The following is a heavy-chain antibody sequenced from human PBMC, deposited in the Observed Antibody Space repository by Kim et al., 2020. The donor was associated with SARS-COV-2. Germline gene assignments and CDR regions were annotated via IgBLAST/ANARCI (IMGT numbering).Heavy chain of an antibody. CDR2: ISSSSSYT. Sequence: GGSLRLSCAASGFTFSDYYMSWIRQAPGKGLEWVSYISSSSSYTNYADSVKGRFTISRDNAKNSLYLQMNSLRAEDTAVYYCARASGGYSYSYWPYYYYGMDVWGQGTTVTVSS. D-gene: IGHD5-18*01. CDR1: GFTFSDYY. J-gene: IGHJ6*02. CDR3: ARASGGYSYSYWPYYYYGMDV. V-gene: IGHV3-11*03.